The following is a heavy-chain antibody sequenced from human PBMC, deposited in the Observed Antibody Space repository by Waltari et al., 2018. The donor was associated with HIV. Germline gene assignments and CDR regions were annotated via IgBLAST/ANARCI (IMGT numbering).Heavy chain of an antibody. CDR3: AREGASSITY. V-gene: IGHV4-61*02. CDR1: GGSISSGSYY. Sequence: QVQLQESGPGLVKPSQTLSLTCTVSGGSISSGSYYWIWIRQPAGKGLEWNVRIYNSVSTNYNPSLKSRVTISGDTSKNQFSLKLSYVTAAYTAVYYCAREGASSITYWGQGTLVTVSS. J-gene: IGHJ4*02. CDR2: IYNSVST. D-gene: IGHD3-10*01.